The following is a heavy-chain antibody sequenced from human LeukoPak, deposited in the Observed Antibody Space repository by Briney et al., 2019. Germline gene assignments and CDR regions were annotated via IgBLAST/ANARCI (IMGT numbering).Heavy chain of an antibody. CDR3: ARDLSVISAKGSAFDI. V-gene: IGHV4-59*12. CDR2: IYYSGST. Sequence: SETLSLTCTVSGGSISTYYWSWIRQPPGKGLEWIGHIYYSGSTNYNPSLKSRVTMSVDTSKNQFSLKLSSVTAADTAVYYCARDLSVISAKGSAFDIWGQGTMVTVSS. CDR1: GGSISTYY. J-gene: IGHJ3*02. D-gene: IGHD4-11*01.